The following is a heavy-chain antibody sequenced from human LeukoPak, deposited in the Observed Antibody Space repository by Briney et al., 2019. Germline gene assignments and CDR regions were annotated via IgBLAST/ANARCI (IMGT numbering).Heavy chain of an antibody. J-gene: IGHJ6*04. CDR1: GFTLSSYS. D-gene: IGHD2-2*01. V-gene: IGHV3-21*01. CDR2: ISSTSSYI. CDR3: ARPYCSSASCYGVDV. Sequence: GGALRLSCAASGFTLSSYSMNWVRQAPGKGLGWVSSISSTSSYIYYADSVKGRFNISRDNAKNSLFLQMNSLRAEDTAVYYCARPYCSSASCYGVDVWGKGTTVTVSS.